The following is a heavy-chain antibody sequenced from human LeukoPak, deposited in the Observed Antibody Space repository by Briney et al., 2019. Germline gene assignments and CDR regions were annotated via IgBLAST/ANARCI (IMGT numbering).Heavy chain of an antibody. CDR1: GGSFSGYY. D-gene: IGHD6-13*01. V-gene: IGHV4-34*01. J-gene: IGHJ3*02. CDR2: INHSGST. CDR3: ARGFIAAADDAFDI. Sequence: SETLSLTCAVYGGSFSGYYWSWIRQPPGKGLEWIGEINHSGSTNYNPSLKSRVTISVDTSKNQFSLKLSSVTAADTAVYYCARGFIAAADDAFDIWGQGTMVTVSS.